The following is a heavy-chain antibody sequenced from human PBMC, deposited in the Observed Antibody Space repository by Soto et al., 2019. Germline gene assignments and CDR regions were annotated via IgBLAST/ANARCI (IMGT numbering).Heavy chain of an antibody. CDR2: IYTSGST. J-gene: IGHJ5*02. Sequence: SETLSLTXTVSGGSISSYYWSWIRQPAGKGLEWIGRIYTSGSTNYNPSLKSRVTMSVDTSKNQFSLKLSSVTAADTAVYYCARDPPMVRGVIGGGWFDPWGQGTLVTVSS. V-gene: IGHV4-4*07. CDR1: GGSISSYY. D-gene: IGHD3-10*01. CDR3: ARDPPMVRGVIGGGWFDP.